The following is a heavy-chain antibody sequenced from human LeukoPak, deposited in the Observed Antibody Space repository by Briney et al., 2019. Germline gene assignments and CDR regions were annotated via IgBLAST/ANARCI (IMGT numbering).Heavy chain of an antibody. CDR3: ATHTISGVVTYASLI. V-gene: IGHV1-24*01. J-gene: IGHJ3*02. Sequence: ASVKVSCKLSGYTGIELSMHWVRQVPGKGLEWMGGFDPEDGETKYAQKLQGRVTMTEDTSTDTAYMELSRLTSEDTAVYYCATHTISGVVTYASLIWGRGTLVTVSS. CDR1: GYTGIELS. CDR2: FDPEDGET. D-gene: IGHD3-3*01.